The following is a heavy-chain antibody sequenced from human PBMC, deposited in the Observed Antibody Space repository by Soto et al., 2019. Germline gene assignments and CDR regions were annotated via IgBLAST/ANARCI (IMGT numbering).Heavy chain of an antibody. D-gene: IGHD3-16*02. V-gene: IGHV4-39*07. CDR3: ARDFTHYVWGSYRYIDY. J-gene: IGHJ4*02. CDR2: IYYSGST. CDR1: GGSISSSSYY. Sequence: SQTLSLTCTVSGGSISSSSYYWGWIRQPPGKGLEWIGSIYYSGSTYYNPSLKSRVTISVDTSKNQFSLKLSSVTAADTAVYYCARDFTHYVWGSYRYIDYWGQGTLVTVSS.